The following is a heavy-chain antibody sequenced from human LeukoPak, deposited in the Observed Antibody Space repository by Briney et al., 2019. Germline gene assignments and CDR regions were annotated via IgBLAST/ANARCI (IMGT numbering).Heavy chain of an antibody. V-gene: IGHV3-23*01. CDR3: AKGTLGYCSGIVCYPFDS. D-gene: IGHD6-19*01. CDR2: TTGNGGST. J-gene: IGHJ4*02. CDR1: GFTFSSYA. Sequence: PGGSLRLSCAASGFTFSSYAMNWVLQAPGKGMEWLSSTTGNGGSTYHADSVKGRFTISRDNSKDTVFLQMNSLRADDTAVYYCAKGTLGYCSGIVCYPFDSWGQGTLVTVSS.